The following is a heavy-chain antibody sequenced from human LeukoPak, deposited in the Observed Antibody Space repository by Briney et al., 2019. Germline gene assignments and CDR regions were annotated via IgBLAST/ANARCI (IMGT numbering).Heavy chain of an antibody. CDR2: ISGRGDNT. CDR3: ARDTSAFLTGYYYMDV. Sequence: GGSLRLSCAASGFTFSNYAVSWVRQAPGKGLEWVSAISGRGDNTYYADSVRGRFTISRDNSKTTLYLQMNSLRAEDTAVYYCARDTSAFLTGYYYMDVWGKATTVTVSS. V-gene: IGHV3-23*01. CDR1: GFTFSNYA. J-gene: IGHJ6*03. D-gene: IGHD2-2*01.